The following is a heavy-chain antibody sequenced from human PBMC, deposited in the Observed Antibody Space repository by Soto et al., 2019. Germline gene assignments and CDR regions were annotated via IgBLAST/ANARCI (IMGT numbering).Heavy chain of an antibody. CDR3: ARALSPYYYDSSGQEAFDI. J-gene: IGHJ3*02. V-gene: IGHV3-48*02. CDR2: ISSSSSTI. Sequence: EVQLVESGGGLVQPGGSLRLSCAASGFTFSSYSMNWVRQAPGKGLEWVSYISSSSSTIYYADSVKGRFTISRDNAKNSLYLQMNSLRDEETAVYYCARALSPYYYDSSGQEAFDIWGQGTMVTVSS. CDR1: GFTFSSYS. D-gene: IGHD3-22*01.